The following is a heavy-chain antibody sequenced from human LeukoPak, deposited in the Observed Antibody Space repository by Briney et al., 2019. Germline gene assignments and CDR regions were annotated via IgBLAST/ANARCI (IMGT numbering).Heavy chain of an antibody. D-gene: IGHD3-3*01. Sequence: SVKVSCKASGGTFSSYAISWVRQAPGQGLEWMGGIIPIFGTANYAQKFQGRVTITADESTSTAYMEPSSLRSEDTAVYYCAGPSIFGVVISPFGAFDIWGQGTMVTVSS. CDR2: IIPIFGTA. V-gene: IGHV1-69*13. J-gene: IGHJ3*02. CDR3: AGPSIFGVVISPFGAFDI. CDR1: GGTFSSYA.